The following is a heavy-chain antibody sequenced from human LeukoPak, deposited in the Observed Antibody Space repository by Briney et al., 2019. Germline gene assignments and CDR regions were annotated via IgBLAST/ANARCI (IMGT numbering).Heavy chain of an antibody. D-gene: IGHD3-9*01. V-gene: IGHV4-61*02. Sequence: PSETLSLTCTVSGGTISSSSYYWSWIRQPAGKGLEWIGRIYTSGSTNYNPSLKSRVTISVDTSKNQFSLKLSSVTAADTAVYYCARGKTEPRVKILTGLYYYYMDVWGKGTTVTVSS. J-gene: IGHJ6*03. CDR2: IYTSGST. CDR3: ARGKTEPRVKILTGLYYYYMDV. CDR1: GGTISSSSYY.